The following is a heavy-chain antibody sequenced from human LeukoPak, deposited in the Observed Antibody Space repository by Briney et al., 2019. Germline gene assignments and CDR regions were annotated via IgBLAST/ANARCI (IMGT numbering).Heavy chain of an antibody. CDR2: IDPSDSYT. CDR3: ARRVGGYYYYFDY. V-gene: IGHV5-10-1*01. J-gene: IGHJ4*02. CDR1: GYSFTSYR. Sequence: GESLKISCKGSGYSFTSYRISWVRQMPGKGLEWMGRIDPSDSYTNYSPSFQGHVTISADKSISTAYLQWSSLKASDTAMYYCARRVGGYYYYFDYWGQGTLVTVSS. D-gene: IGHD2/OR15-2a*01.